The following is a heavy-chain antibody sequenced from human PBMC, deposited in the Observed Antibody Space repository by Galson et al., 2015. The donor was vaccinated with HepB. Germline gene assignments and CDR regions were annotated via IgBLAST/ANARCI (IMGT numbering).Heavy chain of an antibody. J-gene: IGHJ4*02. CDR1: GYTFTSYG. CDR2: ISAYNGNT. V-gene: IGHV1-18*04. Sequence: SVKVSCKASGYTFTSYGISWVRQAPGQGLEWMGWISAYNGNTNYAQKLQGRVTMTTDTSTSTAYMEPRSLRSDDTAVYYCARDRDIVVVVAATQPTHFDYWGQGTLVTVSS. CDR3: ARDRDIVVVVAATQPTHFDY. D-gene: IGHD2-15*01.